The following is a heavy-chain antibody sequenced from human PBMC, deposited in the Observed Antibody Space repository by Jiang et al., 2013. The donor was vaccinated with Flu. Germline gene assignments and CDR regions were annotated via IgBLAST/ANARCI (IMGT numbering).Heavy chain of an antibody. V-gene: IGHV4-59*08. D-gene: IGHD3-10*01. CDR1: GDSINGYY. CDR3: ARQVGDTMVRGIVRDSFDS. J-gene: IGHJ5*01. CDR2: IDYSERT. Sequence: GSGLVKPSDTLSLNCTVSGDSINGYYWSWIRKPPGKGLEWIGHIDYSERTNYNPSLKSRLTISVDTSNSQFSLDLISVTAADTSVYYCARQVGDTMVRGIVRDSFDSWG.